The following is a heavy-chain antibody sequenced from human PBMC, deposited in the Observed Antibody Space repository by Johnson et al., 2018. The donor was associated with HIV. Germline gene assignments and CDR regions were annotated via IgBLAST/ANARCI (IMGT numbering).Heavy chain of an antibody. CDR2: ISYDGSNK. CDR1: GFTFSSYA. CDR3: AKDDNLGVWYSDAFDV. V-gene: IGHV3-30*04. J-gene: IGHJ3*01. D-gene: IGHD6-19*01. Sequence: QMLLVESGGGVVQPGRSLRLSCAASGFTFSSYAMHWVRQAPGKGLESVAVISYDGSNKYYADSVKGRFTISRDNSKNTLYLQMNSLRAEDTAVYYCAKDDNLGVWYSDAFDVWGQGTVVTVSS.